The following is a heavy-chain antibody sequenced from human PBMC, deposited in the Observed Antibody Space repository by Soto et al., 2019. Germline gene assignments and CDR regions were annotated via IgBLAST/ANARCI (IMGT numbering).Heavy chain of an antibody. J-gene: IGHJ4*02. CDR1: GGSISSGGYY. Sequence: QVQLQESGPGLVKPSQTLSLTCTVSGGSISSGGYYWSWIRQHPGKGLEWIGYIYYSGSTYYNSSLKSRLTISIDTSKNQFSLKLSSVTAADTAVYYCARGWGTVTIYDYWGQGTLVTVSS. V-gene: IGHV4-31*03. CDR3: ARGWGTVTIYDY. D-gene: IGHD4-17*01. CDR2: IYYSGST.